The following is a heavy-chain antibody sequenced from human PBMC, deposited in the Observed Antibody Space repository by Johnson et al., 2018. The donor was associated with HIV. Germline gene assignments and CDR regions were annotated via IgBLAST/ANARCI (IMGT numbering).Heavy chain of an antibody. V-gene: IGHV3-30*02. CDR2: IQYDGSTK. D-gene: IGHD1-26*01. J-gene: IGHJ3*02. CDR3: ANDGRIVGAKRWAEAVDI. Sequence: QVQLVESGGGEVQPGGSLRLSCAASRFTFNNYDMNWVRQAPGKGLEWVAFIQYDGSTKYYGDSVKGRFTISRDNSKNTLYLQMNSLRAEDTAVYYCANDGRIVGAKRWAEAVDIWGQGTMVTVSS. CDR1: RFTFNNYD.